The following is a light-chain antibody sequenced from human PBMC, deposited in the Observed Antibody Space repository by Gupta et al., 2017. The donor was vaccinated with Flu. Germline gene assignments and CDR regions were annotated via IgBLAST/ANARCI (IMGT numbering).Light chain of an antibody. J-gene: IGKJ4*01. V-gene: IGKV1-5*03. CDR2: KAS. CDR1: QSLSSW. CDR3: QQYDSYSLT. Sequence: GDRFTITCRASQSLSSWLAWYQQKPGKAPNLLIYKASNLESGVPSRFSGSGSGTEFTLTISSLQPDDFATYYCQQYDSYSLTFGGGTKVEI.